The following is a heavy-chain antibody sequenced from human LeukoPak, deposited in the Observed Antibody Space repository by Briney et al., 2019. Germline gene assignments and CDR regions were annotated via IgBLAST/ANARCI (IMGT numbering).Heavy chain of an antibody. CDR3: AKDGYNYGQGYFDY. CDR1: GFTVSSNY. Sequence: GGSLRLSCAASGFTVSSNYMSWVRQAPGKGLEWVSVIYSGGSTYYADSVKGRFTISRDNSKNTLYLQMNSLRAEDTAMYYCAKDGYNYGQGYFDYWGQGTLVTVSS. J-gene: IGHJ4*02. D-gene: IGHD5-18*01. CDR2: IYSGGST. V-gene: IGHV3-53*01.